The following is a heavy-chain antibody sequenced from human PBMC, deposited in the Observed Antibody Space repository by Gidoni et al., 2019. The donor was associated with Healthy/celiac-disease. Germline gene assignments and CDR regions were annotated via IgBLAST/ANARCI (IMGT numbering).Heavy chain of an antibody. CDR2: INHSGST. D-gene: IGHD3-3*01. CDR3: ARTRGYYDFWSGYFNWFDP. V-gene: IGHV4-34*01. Sequence: QVQLQQWGAGLLKPSETLSLTCAVYGGSFSGYYWSWIRQPPGKGLEWIGEINHSGSTNYNPSLKSRVTISVDTSKNQFSLKLSSVTAADTAVYYCARTRGYYDFWSGYFNWFDPWGQGTLVTVSS. J-gene: IGHJ5*02. CDR1: GGSFSGYY.